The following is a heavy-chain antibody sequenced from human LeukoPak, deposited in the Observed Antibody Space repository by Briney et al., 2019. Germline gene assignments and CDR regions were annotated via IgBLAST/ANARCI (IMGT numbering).Heavy chain of an antibody. CDR3: ARVVAATIYQFDY. CDR1: GGSINSNGYY. CDR2: IYNSGGT. V-gene: IGHV4-31*03. J-gene: IGHJ4*02. Sequence: PSETLSLTCTVSGGSINSNGYYWTWVRQHPGKGLEWIGYIYNSGGTYYNPSLKSRITTSVDASKNQFPPKLSSVTAADTAVYYCARVVAATIYQFDYWGQGTLVTVSS. D-gene: IGHD2-15*01.